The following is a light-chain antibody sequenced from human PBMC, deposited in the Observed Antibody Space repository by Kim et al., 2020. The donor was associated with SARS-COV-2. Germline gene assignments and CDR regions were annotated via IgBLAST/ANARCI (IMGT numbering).Light chain of an antibody. CDR1: QNIRRW. J-gene: IGKJ1*01. Sequence: ASVGDRVIITCRASQNIRRWLAWYQQKPGTAPKLLVYRASTLESGVASRFSGSGSGTEFTLTISSLQPDDSATYYCLQYDTYSWTFGQGTKVDIK. V-gene: IGKV1-5*03. CDR3: LQYDTYSWT. CDR2: RAS.